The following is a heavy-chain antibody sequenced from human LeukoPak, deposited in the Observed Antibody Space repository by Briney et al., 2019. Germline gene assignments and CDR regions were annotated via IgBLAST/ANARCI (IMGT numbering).Heavy chain of an antibody. J-gene: IGHJ4*02. Sequence: GESLQISCKGSGYHFTSYWIGWARQLPGKGLEWMGIIYPGDSDTRYSPSFQGQVTISADKSISTAYLQWSSLKASDTAMYYCARRPYDSSGYWIDWGQGTLVTVSS. CDR3: ARRPYDSSGYWID. V-gene: IGHV5-51*01. CDR2: IYPGDSDT. CDR1: GYHFTSYW. D-gene: IGHD3-22*01.